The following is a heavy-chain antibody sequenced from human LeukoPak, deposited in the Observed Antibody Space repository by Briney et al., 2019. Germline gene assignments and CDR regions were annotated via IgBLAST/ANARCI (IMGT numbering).Heavy chain of an antibody. J-gene: IGHJ6*03. V-gene: IGHV3-30*02. D-gene: IGHD3-22*01. Sequence: PGGSLRLSCAASGFTFSSYGMHWVRQAPGKGLEWVAFIRYDGSNKYYADSVKGRFTISRDNSKNTLYLQMNSLRAEDTAVYYCAKAPLPMIVVVITSRAYYMDVWGKGTTVTIFS. CDR2: IRYDGSNK. CDR3: AKAPLPMIVVVITSRAYYMDV. CDR1: GFTFSSYG.